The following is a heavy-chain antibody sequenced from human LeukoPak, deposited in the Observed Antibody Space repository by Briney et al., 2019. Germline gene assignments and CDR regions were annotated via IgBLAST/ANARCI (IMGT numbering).Heavy chain of an antibody. CDR3: ASDHYDNSGHLL. D-gene: IGHD3-22*01. CDR1: GFNFYDYG. CDR2: ISSSGGYV. V-gene: IGHV3-21*06. Sequence: GGFLRLSCAASGFNFYDYGMNWVRQAPGKGLEFVASISSSGGYVYHADSVKGRFTISRDNAKNSLYLQMNRLSAEDTAFYYCASDHYDNSGHLLWGQGTLVTVSS. J-gene: IGHJ4*02.